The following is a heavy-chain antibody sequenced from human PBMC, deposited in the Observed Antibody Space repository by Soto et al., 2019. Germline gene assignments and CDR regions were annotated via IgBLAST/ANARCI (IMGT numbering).Heavy chain of an antibody. CDR1: GGSVTRSNYY. CDR2: IYNSGST. J-gene: IGHJ5*02. CDR3: ARNQSHGYFPFDP. D-gene: IGHD2-15*01. Sequence: QVQLEESVSGRVTTSETLSLTCSVSGGSVTRSNYYWSWIRQPPGKGLEWIVYIYNSGSTIYNTALKSRVDIWLDTSKNHFSLRLTSATSADTAVYYCARNQSHGYFPFDPWGQGTLVTVSS. V-gene: IGHV4-61*03.